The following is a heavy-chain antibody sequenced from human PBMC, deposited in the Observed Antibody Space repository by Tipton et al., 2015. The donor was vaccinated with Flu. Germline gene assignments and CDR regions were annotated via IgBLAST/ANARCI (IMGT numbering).Heavy chain of an antibody. Sequence: TLSLTCAVSGGSISSSNWWSWVRQPPGKGLEWIGEIHHSGSTNYNPSLKSRVTISVDKSKNQFSPKLSSVTAADTAVYYCARRLSSGYYYPFDYWGQGTLVTVSS. CDR3: ARRLSSGYYYPFDY. J-gene: IGHJ4*02. D-gene: IGHD3-22*01. CDR1: GGSISSSNW. CDR2: IHHSGST. V-gene: IGHV4-4*02.